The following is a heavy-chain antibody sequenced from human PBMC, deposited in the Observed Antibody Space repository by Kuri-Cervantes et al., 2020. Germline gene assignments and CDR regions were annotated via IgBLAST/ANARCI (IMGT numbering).Heavy chain of an antibody. D-gene: IGHD3-10*01. CDR2: ISSSSSYI. CDR3: ARGGAMVQVNDY. CDR1: GFTFSSYS. Sequence: GESLKISCAASGFTFSSYSMNWVRQAPGKGLEWVSSISSSSSYIYYADSVKGRFTISRDNAKNSLYLQMNSLRAGDTAVYYCARGGAMVQVNDYWGQGTLVTVSS. V-gene: IGHV3-21*01. J-gene: IGHJ4*02.